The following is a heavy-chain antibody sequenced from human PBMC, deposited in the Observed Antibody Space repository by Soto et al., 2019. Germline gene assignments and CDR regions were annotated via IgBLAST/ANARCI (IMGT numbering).Heavy chain of an antibody. D-gene: IGHD5-12*01. CDR2: IRSKAYGGTT. Sequence: EVQLVESGGGLVQPGRSLRLSCTASGFTFGDYAMSWVRQAPGKGLEWVGFIRSKAYGGTTEYAASVKGRFTISRDDSKSIAYLQMNSLKTEDTAVYYCTRVNEGYSGYDSWYYGMDVWGQGTTVTVSS. CDR3: TRVNEGYSGYDSWYYGMDV. CDR1: GFTFGDYA. V-gene: IGHV3-49*04. J-gene: IGHJ6*02.